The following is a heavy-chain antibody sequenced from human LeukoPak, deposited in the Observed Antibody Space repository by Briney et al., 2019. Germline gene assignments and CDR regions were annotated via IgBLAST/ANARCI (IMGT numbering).Heavy chain of an antibody. CDR2: IYFTGNYI. J-gene: IGHJ4*02. CDR3: AREFNTVGNFDY. CDR1: GFTFSRYS. Sequence: PGGPLRLSCVTSGFTFSRYSMRWVRQAPGKGLEWVSSIYFTGNYISYADSVKGRFTISRDNAQNSLYLQMNSLRAEDTAVYYCAREFNTVGNFDYWGQGTLVTVSS. V-gene: IGHV3-21*01. D-gene: IGHD3-10*01.